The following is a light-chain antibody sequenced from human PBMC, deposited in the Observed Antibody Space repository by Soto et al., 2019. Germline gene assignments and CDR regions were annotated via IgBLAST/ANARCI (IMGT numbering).Light chain of an antibody. Sequence: ETVLTQSPATLSLSPGETATLSCRASEYVDIYLAWYQQKPGQAPRLLIYHAPNRATGIPARFSGSGSGTDFTLTISSLEPEDSAVYYCQQRRNWPPLTFGGGTRVEIK. CDR3: QQRRNWPPLT. CDR2: HAP. J-gene: IGKJ4*01. V-gene: IGKV3-11*01. CDR1: EYVDIY.